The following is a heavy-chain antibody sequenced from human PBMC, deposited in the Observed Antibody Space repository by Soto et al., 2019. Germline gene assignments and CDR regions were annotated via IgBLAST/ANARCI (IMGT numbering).Heavy chain of an antibody. CDR2: INHRGRS. Sequence: SETLSLTCAVYGGSFKDYYWTWVRQPPGKGLEWIGEINHRGRSNYSPSLKSRVTISVDTSKNQFSLSLSSVTAADTAAYFCACHGDYVGVDSWGPGTLVTVSS. CDR3: ACHGDYVGVDS. V-gene: IGHV4-34*01. J-gene: IGHJ4*02. CDR1: GGSFKDYY. D-gene: IGHD4-17*01.